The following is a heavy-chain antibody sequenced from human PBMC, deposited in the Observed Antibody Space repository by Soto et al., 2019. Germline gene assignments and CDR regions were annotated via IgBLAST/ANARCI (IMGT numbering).Heavy chain of an antibody. D-gene: IGHD6-13*01. CDR2: LSGNSRNI. V-gene: IGHV3-23*01. CDR1: GFTFSSYA. J-gene: IGHJ4*01. Sequence: EVQLLESGGGLVQPGGSLRLSCAASGFTFSSYAMTWVRQAPGKGLEWVSALSGNSRNIFLADSVKGRFTISRDNSKNTLYLQMNSLRAEDTAMYYCAKASTVSWGVFDYWGHGALITVSS. CDR3: AKASTVSWGVFDY.